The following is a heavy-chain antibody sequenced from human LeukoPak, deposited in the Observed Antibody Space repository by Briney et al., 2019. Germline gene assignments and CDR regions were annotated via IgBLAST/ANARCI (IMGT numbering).Heavy chain of an antibody. V-gene: IGHV4-34*12. J-gene: IGHJ5*02. D-gene: IGHD2/OR15-2a*01. CDR2: ILYGGST. CDR1: GGSFSGYY. Sequence: PSETLSLTCAVYGGSFSGYYWSWIRQPPGKGLEWIGSILYGGSTFYNPSLKSRVTISVDTSKNQFSLQLRSVTAADTAMYYCAREQIGQLINWFDPWGQGTLVTVSS. CDR3: AREQIGQLINWFDP.